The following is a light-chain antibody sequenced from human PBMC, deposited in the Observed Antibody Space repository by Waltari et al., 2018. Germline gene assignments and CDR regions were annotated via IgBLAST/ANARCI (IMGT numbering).Light chain of an antibody. Sequence: DIVLTQSPDSLAVSLGERATITCKSSQRILSDNKKYLAWYQHKVGQHPKLLISWATTRQSGVPDRFTGSGSGTDFNLTISSLQAEDVAVYWCQQFHSTPYTFGQGTKVEIK. J-gene: IGKJ2*01. V-gene: IGKV4-1*01. CDR3: QQFHSTPYT. CDR1: QRILSDNKKY. CDR2: WAT.